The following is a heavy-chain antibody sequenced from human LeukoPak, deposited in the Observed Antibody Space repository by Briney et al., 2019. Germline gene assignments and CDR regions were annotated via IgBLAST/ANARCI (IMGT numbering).Heavy chain of an antibody. J-gene: IGHJ4*02. CDR3: ARGPRAAADDY. Sequence: GASVKVSCKASGYTFINFAINWGRQAPGQRPEWMGWINAGNGNTKHSQKFQGRVTITRDTSASTAYMELSSLTSEDTAVYYCARGPRAAADDYWGQGTLVTVSS. D-gene: IGHD6-13*01. V-gene: IGHV1-3*01. CDR2: INAGNGNT. CDR1: GYTFINFA.